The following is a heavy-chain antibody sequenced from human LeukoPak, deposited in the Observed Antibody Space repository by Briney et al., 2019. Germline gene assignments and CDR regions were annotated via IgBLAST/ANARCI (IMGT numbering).Heavy chain of an antibody. CDR2: ISWDGGST. CDR3: AKDSSSLGAYYYYMDV. CDR1: GFTFDDYA. V-gene: IGHV3-43D*03. J-gene: IGHJ6*03. Sequence: GGSLRLSCAASGFTFDDYAMHWVRQAPGKGLEWVSLISWDGGSTYYADSVKGRFTISRDNSKNSLYLQMNSLRAEDTALYYCAKDSSSLGAYYYYMDVWGKGTTVTVSS. D-gene: IGHD6-13*01.